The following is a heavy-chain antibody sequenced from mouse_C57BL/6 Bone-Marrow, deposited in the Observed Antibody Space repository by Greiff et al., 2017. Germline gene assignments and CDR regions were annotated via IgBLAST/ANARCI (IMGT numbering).Heavy chain of an antibody. CDR3: ARCDYDWYFDV. V-gene: IGHV1-19*01. Sequence: EVQLQQSGPVLVKPGASVKMSCKASGYTFTDYYMNWVKQSHGKSLEWIGVINPYNGGTSYNQKFKGKATLTVDKSSSTAYMELNSLTSEDSAVYYCARCDYDWYFDVWGTGTTVTVSS. CDR2: INPYNGGT. D-gene: IGHD2-4*01. J-gene: IGHJ1*03. CDR1: GYTFTDYY.